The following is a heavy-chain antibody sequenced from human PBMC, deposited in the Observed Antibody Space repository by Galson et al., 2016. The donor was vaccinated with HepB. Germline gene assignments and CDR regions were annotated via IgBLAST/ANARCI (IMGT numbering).Heavy chain of an antibody. V-gene: IGHV3-7*04. J-gene: IGHJ4*02. CDR2: VKQDGSEK. CDR1: GFPLSNFW. CDR3: ARAQWIPARRAAYFDY. Sequence: SLRLSCAASGFPLSNFWMNWVRQAPGKGLQWVANVKQDGSEKYYAESVRGRFTISRDNARNSMFLQMNSLRPDDTAIYYCARAQWIPARRAAYFDYWGQGILGTVSS. D-gene: IGHD5-18*01.